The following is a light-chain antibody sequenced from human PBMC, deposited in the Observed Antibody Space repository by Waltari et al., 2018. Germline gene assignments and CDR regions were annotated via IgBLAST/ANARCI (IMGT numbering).Light chain of an antibody. CDR3: QAADKNGLYGV. Sequence: ELTQAPSLSVSPGQTATITCSGDALPLQAASWYQKKPNQAPILLIYENSQRSSGIPEGLSGSKSGATVTLTISAVQAEDEADYYGQAADKNGLYGVFGGGTKLAV. J-gene: IGLJ3*02. V-gene: IGLV3-25*03. CDR1: ALPLQA. CDR2: ENS.